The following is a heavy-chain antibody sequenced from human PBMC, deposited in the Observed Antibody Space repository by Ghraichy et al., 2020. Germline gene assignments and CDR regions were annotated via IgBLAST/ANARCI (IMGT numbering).Heavy chain of an antibody. V-gene: IGHV4-59*12. Sequence: SETLSLTCTVSGGSISSYYWSWIRQPPGKGLEWIGYIYYGGTTYNPSLKSRLTMSVDTSKNQFSLKLNSVTAADTAVYYCAREGCTGGSCDKWFDPWGQGTLVTVSS. J-gene: IGHJ5*02. D-gene: IGHD2-15*01. CDR2: IYYGGT. CDR1: GGSISSYY. CDR3: AREGCTGGSCDKWFDP.